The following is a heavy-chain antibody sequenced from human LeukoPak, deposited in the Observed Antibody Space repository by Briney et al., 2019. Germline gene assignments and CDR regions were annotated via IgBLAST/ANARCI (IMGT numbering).Heavy chain of an antibody. CDR2: IYYSGST. V-gene: IGHV4-39*07. CDR3: ARDSYYYDSSGYRGFDY. Sequence: PSETLSLTCTVSGGSISSSSYYWGWIRQPPGKGLEWIGSIYYSGSTYYNPSLKSRVTISVDTSKNQLSLKLSSVTAADTAVYYCARDSYYYDSSGYRGFDYWGQGTLVTVSS. J-gene: IGHJ4*02. CDR1: GGSISSSSYY. D-gene: IGHD3-22*01.